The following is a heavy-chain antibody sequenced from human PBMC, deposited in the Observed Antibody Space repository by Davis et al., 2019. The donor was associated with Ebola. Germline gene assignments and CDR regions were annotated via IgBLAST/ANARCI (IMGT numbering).Heavy chain of an antibody. J-gene: IGHJ6*04. CDR2: INPNFGGK. CDR1: GYTFAAHY. Sequence: AASVKVSCKASGYTFAAHYIHWVRQAPGQGLEWMGRINPNFGGKIYAQKFQDRVTLTIDTSINTAYMELDRLSSDDTAVYYCARVRYCGGDCSRHYYYGMDVWGKGTTVTVSS. D-gene: IGHD2-21*02. CDR3: ARVRYCGGDCSRHYYYGMDV. V-gene: IGHV1-2*06.